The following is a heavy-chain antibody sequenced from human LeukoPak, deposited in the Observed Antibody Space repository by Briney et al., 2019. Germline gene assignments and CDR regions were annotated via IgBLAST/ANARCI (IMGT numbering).Heavy chain of an antibody. J-gene: IGHJ4*02. CDR1: GFTFSSYA. CDR2: ISYDGSNK. Sequence: GRSLRLSCAASGFTFSSYAMHWVRQAPGKGLEWVAVISYDGSNKYYADSVKGRFTIPRDNSKNTLYLQMNSLRAEDTAVYYCASGIVVVTAIDYWGQGTLVTVSS. CDR3: ASGIVVVTAIDY. V-gene: IGHV3-30-3*01. D-gene: IGHD2-21*02.